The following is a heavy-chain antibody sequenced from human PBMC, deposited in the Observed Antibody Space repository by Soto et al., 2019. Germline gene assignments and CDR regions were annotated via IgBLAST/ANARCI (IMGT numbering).Heavy chain of an antibody. D-gene: IGHD3-10*01. J-gene: IGHJ4*02. V-gene: IGHV4-34*01. CDR2: INHSGST. Sequence: QVQLQQWGAGLLKPSETLSLTCAVYGGSFGGYYWSWIRQPPGKGLEWIGEINHSGSTNYNPSLKSRVTISVDTSKNQFSLKLSSVTAADTAVYYCARSFGKYYYGSGSYKYYFDSWGQGTLVTVSS. CDR1: GGSFGGYY. CDR3: ARSFGKYYYGSGSYKYYFDS.